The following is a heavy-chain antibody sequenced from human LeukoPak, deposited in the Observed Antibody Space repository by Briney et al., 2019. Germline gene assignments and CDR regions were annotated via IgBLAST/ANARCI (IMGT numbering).Heavy chain of an antibody. V-gene: IGHV3-20*04. CDR1: GFTLDDYA. D-gene: IGHD3-10*01. Sequence: GGSPRLSCAASGFTLDDYAMSWVRQPPGKGLEWVSGISWNGGSTDYADSVKGRFTISRDNAKNSLYLEVNSLRAEDTALYYCARGPYGSGSYYSPFDYWGQGTLVTVSS. CDR2: ISWNGGST. J-gene: IGHJ4*02. CDR3: ARGPYGSGSYYSPFDY.